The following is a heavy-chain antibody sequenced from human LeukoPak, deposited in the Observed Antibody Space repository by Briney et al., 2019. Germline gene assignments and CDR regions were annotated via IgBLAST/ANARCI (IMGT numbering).Heavy chain of an antibody. CDR2: IIPIFGTA. CDR1: GGTFSSYA. J-gene: IGHJ5*02. Sequence: SVKVSCKASGGTFSSYAISWLLQAPGQGLEWMGGIIPIFGTANYAQKFQGRVTITADESTSTAYMELSSLRSEDTAVYYCATHGMTTGRYNWFDPWGQGTLVTVSS. CDR3: ATHGMTTGRYNWFDP. V-gene: IGHV1-69*13. D-gene: IGHD4-11*01.